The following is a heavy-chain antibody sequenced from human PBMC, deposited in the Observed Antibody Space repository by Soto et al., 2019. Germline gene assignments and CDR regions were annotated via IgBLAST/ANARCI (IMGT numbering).Heavy chain of an antibody. J-gene: IGHJ6*02. CDR2: IIPIFGTA. CDR3: ARCQDLLGLNYGMDV. Sequence: SVKVSCKASGGTFSSYAISWVRQAPGQGLEWMGGIIPIFGTANYAQKFQGRVTITADKSTSTAYMELSSLRSEDTAVYYCARCQDLLGLNYGMDVWGQGTTVTVSS. D-gene: IGHD3-3*02. CDR1: GGTFSSYA. V-gene: IGHV1-69*06.